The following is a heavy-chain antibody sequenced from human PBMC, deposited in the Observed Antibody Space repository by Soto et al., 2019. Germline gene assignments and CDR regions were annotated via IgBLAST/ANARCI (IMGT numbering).Heavy chain of an antibody. CDR1: GGSISSGGYY. Sequence: QVQLQESGPGLVKPSQTLSLTCTVSGGSISSGGYYWSWIRQHPGKGLEWSGYIYYSGSTYYNPSLKSRVTISVDTSKNQFSLKLSSVTAADTAVYYCARDPGGRDGYNRIDYWGQGTLVTVSS. CDR2: IYYSGST. D-gene: IGHD5-12*01. J-gene: IGHJ4*02. V-gene: IGHV4-31*03. CDR3: ARDPGGRDGYNRIDY.